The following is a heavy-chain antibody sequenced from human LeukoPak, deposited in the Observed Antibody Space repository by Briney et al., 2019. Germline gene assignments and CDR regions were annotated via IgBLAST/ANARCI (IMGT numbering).Heavy chain of an antibody. V-gene: IGHV3-33*01. CDR2: LSPHGNYE. CDR1: GFTFSDYG. Sequence: PGRSLRLSCAASGFTFSDYGIHWVRQAPGKGLEWVAVLSPHGNYEYYADSVQGRFTISRDDSKNTVYLQMNSLRDEDTAVYYCARDWTDRSLDYWGQGTLVTVSS. D-gene: IGHD3/OR15-3a*01. J-gene: IGHJ4*02. CDR3: ARDWTDRSLDY.